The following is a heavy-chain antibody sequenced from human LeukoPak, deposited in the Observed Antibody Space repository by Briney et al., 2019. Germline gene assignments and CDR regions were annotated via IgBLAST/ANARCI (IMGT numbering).Heavy chain of an antibody. V-gene: IGHV4-59*01. D-gene: IGHD3-22*01. J-gene: IGHJ4*02. CDR3: ARFYYDTSAYYYVLDY. CDR2: IYYSGGT. Sequence: SETLSLTCTVSGGSISSYYLSWIRQPPGKGLEWIGYIYYSGGTNYNPSLKSRVTISVDTSKNQFSLKLSSVTAADTAVYYCARFYYDTSAYYYVLDYWGQGTLVTVSS. CDR1: GGSISSYY.